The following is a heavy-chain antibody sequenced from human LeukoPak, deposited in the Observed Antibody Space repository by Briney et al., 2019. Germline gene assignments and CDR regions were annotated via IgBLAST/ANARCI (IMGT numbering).Heavy chain of an antibody. CDR2: ISGSGGST. V-gene: IGHV3-23*01. D-gene: IGHD1-26*01. CDR3: AKEGWSGSYYVGHFQH. CDR1: GFTFSSYA. Sequence: GGSLRLSCAASGFTFSSYAMSWVRQAPGKGLEWASAISGSGGSTYYADSVKGRFTISRDNSKNTLYLQMNSLRAEDTAVYYCAKEGWSGSYYVGHFQHGGQGTLVTVSS. J-gene: IGHJ1*01.